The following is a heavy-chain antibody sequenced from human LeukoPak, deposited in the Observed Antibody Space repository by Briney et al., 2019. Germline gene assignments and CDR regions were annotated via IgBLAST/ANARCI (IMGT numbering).Heavy chain of an antibody. V-gene: IGHV4-38-2*01. CDR1: GYSISSGYY. J-gene: IGHJ4*02. CDR3: AGHRSSVYSGYDFDY. CDR2: IYHSGST. D-gene: IGHD5-12*01. Sequence: PSETLSLTCAVSGYSISSGYYWGWIRQPPGKGLEWIGSIYHSGSTYYNPSLKSRVTISVDTSKNQFSLKLSSVTAADTAVYYCAGHRSSVYSGYDFDYWGQGTLVTVSS.